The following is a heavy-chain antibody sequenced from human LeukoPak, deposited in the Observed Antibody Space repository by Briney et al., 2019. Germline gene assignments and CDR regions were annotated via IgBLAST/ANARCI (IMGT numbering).Heavy chain of an antibody. Sequence: SETLSLTCTVSGGSISSSSYYWGWIRQPPGKGLEWIGSIYYSGSTYYNPSLKSRVTISVDTSKNQFSLKLSSVTAADTAVYYCARDSLVVVPAAYFDYWGQGTLVTVSS. V-gene: IGHV4-39*02. CDR2: IYYSGST. CDR3: ARDSLVVVPAAYFDY. D-gene: IGHD2-2*01. CDR1: GGSISSSSYY. J-gene: IGHJ4*02.